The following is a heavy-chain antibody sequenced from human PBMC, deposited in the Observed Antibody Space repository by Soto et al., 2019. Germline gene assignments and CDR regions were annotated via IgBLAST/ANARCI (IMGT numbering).Heavy chain of an antibody. CDR3: ARRWGTTFDY. CDR1: GGSISSYY. Sequence: SETLSLTCTVSGGSISSYYWSWIRQPPGKGLEWIGYIYYSGSTNYNPSLKSRVTISVDTSKNQFSLKLSSVTAADTAVYHCARRWGTTFDYWGQGILVTVSS. J-gene: IGHJ4*02. V-gene: IGHV4-59*08. CDR2: IYYSGST. D-gene: IGHD3-16*01.